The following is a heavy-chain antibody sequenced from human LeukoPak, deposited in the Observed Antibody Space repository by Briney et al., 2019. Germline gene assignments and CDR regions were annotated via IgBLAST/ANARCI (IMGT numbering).Heavy chain of an antibody. D-gene: IGHD1-26*01. Sequence: GASVKVSCKASGYTFTSYGISWVRQAPGQGLEWMGWISAYNGNTNYAQKLQGRVTMTTDTSTSTAYMELRSLRSDDTAVYYCARDSGWELLRTPYYYYYMDVWGKGTTVTVSS. CDR2: ISAYNGNT. J-gene: IGHJ6*03. CDR1: GYTFTSYG. V-gene: IGHV1-18*01. CDR3: ARDSGWELLRTPYYYYYMDV.